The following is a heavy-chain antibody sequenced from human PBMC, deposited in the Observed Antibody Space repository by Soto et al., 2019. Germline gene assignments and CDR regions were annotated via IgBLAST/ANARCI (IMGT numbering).Heavy chain of an antibody. CDR2: ITGSGGDT. CDR1: GFIFPTHA. J-gene: IGHJ4*02. Sequence: PGGSLRLSCAASGFIFPTHAMSWVRQAPGKGLEWVSAITGSGGDTFYASSVKGRFTVSRDNSKNTLYLHMTSLRADDTGVYFCAKGRAYTQTFFDFWGQGTLVTSPQ. V-gene: IGHV3-23*01. D-gene: IGHD3-16*01. CDR3: AKGRAYTQTFFDF.